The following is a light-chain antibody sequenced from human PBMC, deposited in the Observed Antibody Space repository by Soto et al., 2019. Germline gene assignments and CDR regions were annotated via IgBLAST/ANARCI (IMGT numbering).Light chain of an antibody. CDR3: QQNSNDPLT. J-gene: IGKJ3*01. Sequence: DIQMTQSPSSLSASVGERVTITCPASQSISNYLNWFQQKPGQAPKLLIYAASSLPTGVPSRFSGSGSGTDFTLTISSLQPEDFATYYCQQNSNDPLTFGPGTKVDIK. CDR2: AAS. CDR1: QSISNY. V-gene: IGKV1-39*01.